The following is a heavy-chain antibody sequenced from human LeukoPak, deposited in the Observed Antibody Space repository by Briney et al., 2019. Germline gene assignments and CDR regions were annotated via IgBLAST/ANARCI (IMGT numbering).Heavy chain of an antibody. CDR2: IYTSGST. Sequence: SETLSLTCSVSGGSVSSYYWSWIRQPPGKGLEWIGYIYTSGSTNYNPSLKSRVTISVDTSKNQFSLKLSSVTAADTAVYYCARQTPIVVVPAAIGWFDPWGQGTLVTVSS. CDR3: ARQTPIVVVPAAIGWFDP. V-gene: IGHV4-4*09. J-gene: IGHJ5*02. CDR1: GGSVSSYY. D-gene: IGHD2-2*01.